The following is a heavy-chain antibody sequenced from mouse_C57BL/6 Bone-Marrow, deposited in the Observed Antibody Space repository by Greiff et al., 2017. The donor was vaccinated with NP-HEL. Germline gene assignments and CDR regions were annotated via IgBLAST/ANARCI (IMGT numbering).Heavy chain of an antibody. J-gene: IGHJ4*01. CDR3: ARNSPPYGSSFYYAMDY. D-gene: IGHD1-1*01. Sequence: VKLQQSGPGLVQPSQSLSITCTVSGFSLTSYGVHWVRQSPGKGLEWLGVIWSGGSTDYNAAFISRLSISKDNSKSQVFFKMNSLQADDTAIYYCARNSPPYGSSFYYAMDYWGQGTSVTVSS. CDR2: IWSGGST. V-gene: IGHV2-2*01. CDR1: GFSLTSYG.